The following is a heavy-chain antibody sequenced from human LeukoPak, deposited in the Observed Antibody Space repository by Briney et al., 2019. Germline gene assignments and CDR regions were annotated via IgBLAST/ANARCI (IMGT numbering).Heavy chain of an antibody. V-gene: IGHV4-34*01. D-gene: IGHD6-6*01. J-gene: IGHJ4*02. CDR2: INHSGST. CDR1: GGSFSGYY. CDR3: ARVQLTPYYFDY. Sequence: SETLSLTCAVYGGSFSGYYWSWIRQPPGKGLEWIGEINHSGSTNYNPSLKSRVTISVDTSKNQFSLKLSSVTAADAAVYYCARVQLTPYYFDYCGQGTLAIVSS.